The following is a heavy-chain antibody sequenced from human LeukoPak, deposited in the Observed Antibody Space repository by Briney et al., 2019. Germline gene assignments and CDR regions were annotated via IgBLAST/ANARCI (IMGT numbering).Heavy chain of an antibody. CDR1: GGSLSSYY. J-gene: IGHJ4*02. D-gene: IGHD2-15*01. CDR3: ARSVCSGGSCYSYYFDY. Sequence: SETLSLTCTVSGGSLSSYYWSWIRQPPGKGLEWIGYIYYSGSTNYNPSLKSRVTISVDTSKNQFSLRLSSVTAADTAVYYCARSVCSGGSCYSYYFDYWGQGTLVTVSS. CDR2: IYYSGST. V-gene: IGHV4-59*01.